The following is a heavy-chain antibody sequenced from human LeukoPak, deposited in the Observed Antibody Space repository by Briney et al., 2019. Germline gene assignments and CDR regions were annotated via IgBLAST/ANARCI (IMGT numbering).Heavy chain of an antibody. CDR2: IYYSGST. CDR3: ARDQGDFWSGPNDY. J-gene: IGHJ4*02. V-gene: IGHV4-30-4*08. CDR1: GGSISSDDYY. D-gene: IGHD3-3*01. Sequence: SQTLSLTCTVSGGSISSDDYYWSWIRQPPGKGLEWIGYIYYSGSTYYNPSLKSRVTISVDTSKNQFSLKLSSVTAADTAVYYCARDQGDFWSGPNDYWGQGTLVTVSS.